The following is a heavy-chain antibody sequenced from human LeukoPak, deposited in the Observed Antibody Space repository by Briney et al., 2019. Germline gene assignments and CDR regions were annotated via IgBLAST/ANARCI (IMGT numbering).Heavy chain of an antibody. Sequence: SETLSLTCAVSDDSFSSHYWTWIRQPPGRGLEWIGYISYIGSTNYNPSLKSRVTISIDTSRNQFSLRLSSVTAADTAVYYCARDLVTVTRGFDIWGQGTMVSVSS. V-gene: IGHV4-59*11. CDR1: DDSFSSHY. D-gene: IGHD4-17*01. J-gene: IGHJ3*02. CDR3: ARDLVTVTRGFDI. CDR2: ISYIGST.